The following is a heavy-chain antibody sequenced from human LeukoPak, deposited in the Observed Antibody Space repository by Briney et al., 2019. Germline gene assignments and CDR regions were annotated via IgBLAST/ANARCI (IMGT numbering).Heavy chain of an antibody. J-gene: IGHJ4*02. CDR3: ARQFRDSSGYYSYYFDY. V-gene: IGHV5-51*01. CDR2: IYPGDSDT. D-gene: IGHD3-22*01. Sequence: GESLKISCKGSGYSFTTYWIGWVRQMPGRGLEWMGIIYPGDSDTRYSPSFQGQVTISADKSISTAYLQWSSLRASDTAMYYCARQFRDSSGYYSYYFDYWGQGTLVTVSS. CDR1: GYSFTTYW.